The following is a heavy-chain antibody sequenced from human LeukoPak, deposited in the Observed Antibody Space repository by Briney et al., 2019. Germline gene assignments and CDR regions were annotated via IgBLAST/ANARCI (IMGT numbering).Heavy chain of an antibody. CDR2: INPNSGGT. CDR1: GYTFTGYY. V-gene: IGHV1-2*06. CDR3: ARESPEDAFDI. Sequence: ASVKVSCKTSGYTFTGYYIHWVRQAPGQGLEWMGRINPNSGGTNFAQKFEDRVTMTRDTSISTAYMELVRLRSDDTAVHFCARESPEDAFDIWGQGTMVTVSS. J-gene: IGHJ3*02.